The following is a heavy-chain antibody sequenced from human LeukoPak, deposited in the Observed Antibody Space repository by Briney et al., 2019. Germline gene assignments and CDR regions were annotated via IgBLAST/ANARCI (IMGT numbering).Heavy chain of an antibody. CDR1: GGSISSYY. Sequence: PSETLSLTCTVSGGSISSYYWSWIRQPPGKGLEWIGYIYYSGSTNYNPSLKSRVTISVDTSKNQFSLKLSSVTAADTAVYYCARGVRSGRFFDWLLSGLDYWGQGTLVTVSS. D-gene: IGHD3-9*01. CDR2: IYYSGST. CDR3: ARGVRSGRFFDWLLSGLDY. J-gene: IGHJ4*02. V-gene: IGHV4-59*12.